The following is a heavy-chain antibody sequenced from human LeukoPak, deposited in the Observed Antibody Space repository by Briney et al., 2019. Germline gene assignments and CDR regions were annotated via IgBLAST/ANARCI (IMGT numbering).Heavy chain of an antibody. D-gene: IGHD2-8*02. V-gene: IGHV3-23*01. Sequence: GGSLRLSCAASGFTVNSYYMSWVRQAPGKGLEWVSSIFPSGGEIHYADSVRGRFTISRDNSKSTLSLQMNSLRAEDTAIYYCATYRQVLLPFESWGQGTLVTVSS. CDR3: ATYRQVLLPFES. CDR2: IFPSGGEI. CDR1: GFTVNSYY. J-gene: IGHJ4*02.